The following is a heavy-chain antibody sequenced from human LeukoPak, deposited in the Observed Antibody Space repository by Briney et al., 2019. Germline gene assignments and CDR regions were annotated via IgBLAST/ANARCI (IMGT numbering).Heavy chain of an antibody. D-gene: IGHD5-12*01. CDR1: GGSISSSSYY. Sequence: SETLSLTCTVSGGSISSSSYYWGWIRQPPGKGLEWIGSIYYSGSTYYNPSLKSRVTISVDTSKNQFSLKLSSVTAADTAVYYCARDPVSGLRSPGYFDYWGQGTLVTVSS. J-gene: IGHJ4*02. CDR2: IYYSGST. V-gene: IGHV4-39*02. CDR3: ARDPVSGLRSPGYFDY.